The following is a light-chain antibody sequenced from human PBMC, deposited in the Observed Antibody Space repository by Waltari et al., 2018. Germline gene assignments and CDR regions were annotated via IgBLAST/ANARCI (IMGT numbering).Light chain of an antibody. V-gene: IGKV1-5*03. Sequence: DIQMTQSPSTLSASIGERVTITCRASQSISTWLAWYQQRPGKAPKLLIYKASSLQSGVPSRFSGSGSGTEFTLTISSLQPDDFASYYCQQYNRYPLTFGGGTKVE. CDR1: QSISTW. J-gene: IGKJ4*01. CDR2: KAS. CDR3: QQYNRYPLT.